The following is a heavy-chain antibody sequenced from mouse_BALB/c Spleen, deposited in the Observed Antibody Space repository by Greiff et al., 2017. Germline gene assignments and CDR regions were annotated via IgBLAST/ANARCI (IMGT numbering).Heavy chain of an antibody. CDR3: ARDSDGYFEGFDY. CDR2: IRNKANGYTT. V-gene: IGHV7-3*02. CDR1: GFTFTDYY. J-gene: IGHJ2*01. Sequence: EVKLMESGGGLVQPGGSLRLSCAPSGFTFTDYYMSWVRQPPGKALEWLGIIRNKANGYTTEYSASVKGRFTISRDNSQSILYLQMNTLRAEDSATYYCARDSDGYFEGFDYWGQGTTLTVSS. D-gene: IGHD2-3*01.